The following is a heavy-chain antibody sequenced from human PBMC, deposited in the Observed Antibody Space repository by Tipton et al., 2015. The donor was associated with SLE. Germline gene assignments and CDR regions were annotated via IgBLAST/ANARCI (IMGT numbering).Heavy chain of an antibody. CDR2: IYYTGSA. CDR3: ATSLNYYDSSGPVA. J-gene: IGHJ3*01. D-gene: IGHD3-22*01. V-gene: IGHV4-59*11. CDR1: GDSITSHY. Sequence: TLSLTCTVSGDSITSHYWSWIRQPPGKGLEWIGYIYYTGSANYNPSLKSRVTTSLDTSKFQFSLKVNFMTAADTAVYYCATSLNYYDSSGPVAWGQGTMVTVSS.